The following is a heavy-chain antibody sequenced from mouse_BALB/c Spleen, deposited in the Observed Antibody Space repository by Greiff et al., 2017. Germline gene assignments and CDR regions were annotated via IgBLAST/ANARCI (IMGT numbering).Heavy chain of an antibody. D-gene: IGHD1-1*01. V-gene: IGHV5-12-1*01. J-gene: IGHJ2*01. CDR3: ARQGVVPFDY. Sequence: EVHLVESGGGLVKPGGSLKLSCAASGFAFSSYDMSWVRQTPEKRLEWVAYISSGGGSTYYPDTVKGRFTISRDNAKNTLYLQMSSLKSEDTAMYYCARQGVVPFDYWGQGTTLTVSS. CDR1: GFAFSSYD. CDR2: ISSGGGST.